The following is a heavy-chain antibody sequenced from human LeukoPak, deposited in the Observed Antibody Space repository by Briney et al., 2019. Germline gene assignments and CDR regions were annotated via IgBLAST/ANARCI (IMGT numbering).Heavy chain of an antibody. J-gene: IGHJ4*02. CDR3: ARAGYSSSWYTFDY. Sequence: GGSLRLSCAASGFDFSSNWMHWVRHAPGQGLVWVSRIKGDGISTNYADSVKGRFTISRDIAKNTLYLQMNSLRAEDTAVYYCARAGYSSSWYTFDYWGQGTLVTVSS. CDR1: GFDFSSNW. CDR2: IKGDGIST. D-gene: IGHD6-13*01. V-gene: IGHV3-74*01.